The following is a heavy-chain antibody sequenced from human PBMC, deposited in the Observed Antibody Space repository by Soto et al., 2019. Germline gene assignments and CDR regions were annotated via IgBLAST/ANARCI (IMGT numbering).Heavy chain of an antibody. CDR1: CGSITSYY. Sequence: SETLSLICTVSCGSITSYYWSWIRQPPGKGLEWIGYIYYGGSTNYNPSLKSRVTISVDTSKNQFSLKLSSVTAADTAVYYCAIGGAAAARGWFDPWGQGTLVTVSS. V-gene: IGHV4-59*12. D-gene: IGHD6-13*01. CDR2: IYYGGST. J-gene: IGHJ5*02. CDR3: AIGGAAAARGWFDP.